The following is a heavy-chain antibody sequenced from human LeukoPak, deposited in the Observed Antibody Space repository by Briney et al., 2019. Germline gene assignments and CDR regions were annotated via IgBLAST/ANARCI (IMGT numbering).Heavy chain of an antibody. V-gene: IGHV1-18*01. J-gene: IGHJ4*02. Sequence: APVKVSCQGFGYTFSRFGISWVRQAPGQGVEWMGWISTYNGNTNYAQKLQGRVTMTTDTSTSRVYMDLRSLRSDDTAVYYCARDRAGSAWYTTFDYWRQGTLVTVSS. CDR3: ARDRAGSAWYTTFDY. CDR1: GYTFSRFG. CDR2: ISTYNGNT. D-gene: IGHD6-19*01.